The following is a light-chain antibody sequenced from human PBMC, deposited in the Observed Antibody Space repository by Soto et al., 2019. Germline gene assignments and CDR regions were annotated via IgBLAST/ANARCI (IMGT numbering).Light chain of an antibody. J-gene: IGLJ1*01. CDR1: KNDIGVYDF. CDR3: KSYAGSNTYV. V-gene: IGLV2-8*01. CDR2: EVV. Sequence: QSVLTQPPSASGSPGQSVXXXCTGTKNDIGVYDFVSWYQHHPGKAPRLIIYEVVQRPSGVPDRFSGSKSGNTASLTVSGLQAADEADYFCKSYAGSNTYVFGSGTKVTVL.